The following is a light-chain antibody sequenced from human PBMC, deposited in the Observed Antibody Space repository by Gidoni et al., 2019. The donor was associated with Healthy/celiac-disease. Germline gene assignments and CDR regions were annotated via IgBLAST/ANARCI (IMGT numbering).Light chain of an antibody. CDR1: QSISSY. CDR3: QQSYSTPLT. V-gene: IGKV1-39*01. J-gene: IGKJ4*01. Sequence: DIQLTQSPSSLSASVGDRVTITCRASQSISSYLNWYQQNPGKAPKLLIYAAASLPSGVPSRFSGSGSGTDFTLTISSLQPEDFATYYCQQSYSTPLTFGGGTKVEIK. CDR2: AAA.